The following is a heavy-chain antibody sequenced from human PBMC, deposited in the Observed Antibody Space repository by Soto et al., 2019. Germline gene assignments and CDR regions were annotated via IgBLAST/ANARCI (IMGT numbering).Heavy chain of an antibody. CDR2: IYYSAST. CDR3: ASPIAAADPYHFGMDV. Sequence: PXETLSLTCPVSGCSISSYYWSWIRQPPGKGREWIGYIYYSASTNYSPSLKSRVTISVDTAKNQFSLKLSSVTAADTDVYYCASPIAAADPYHFGMDVWGQGTTVTVSS. V-gene: IGHV4-59*01. J-gene: IGHJ6*02. CDR1: GCSISSYY. D-gene: IGHD6-13*01.